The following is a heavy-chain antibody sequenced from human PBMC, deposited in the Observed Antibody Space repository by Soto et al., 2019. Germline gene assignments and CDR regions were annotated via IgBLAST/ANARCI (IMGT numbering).Heavy chain of an antibody. CDR3: ARDLPWDPGSTGTIDY. Sequence: GGSLRLSCAASGFTFSDYYMSWIRQVPGKGLEWVSYISSSSSYTNYADSVKGRFTISRDNAKNSLFLQMNSLRAEDTAVYYCARDLPWDPGSTGTIDYWGQGTLVSVSS. D-gene: IGHD3-10*01. CDR2: ISSSSSYT. V-gene: IGHV3-11*05. CDR1: GFTFSDYY. J-gene: IGHJ4*02.